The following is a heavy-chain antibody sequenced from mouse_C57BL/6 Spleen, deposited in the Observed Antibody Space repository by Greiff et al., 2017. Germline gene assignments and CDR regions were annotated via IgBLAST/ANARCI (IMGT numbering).Heavy chain of an antibody. Sequence: EVKLVESGPGLVKPSQSLSLTCSVTGYSITSGYYWNWIRQFPGNKLEWMGYISYDGSHNYNPSLKNRISITRDTSKNQFFLKLNSVTTEDTATYYCARDDGYYVFAYWGQGTLVTVSA. CDR1: GYSITSGYY. CDR3: ARDDGYYVFAY. CDR2: ISYDGSH. D-gene: IGHD2-3*01. J-gene: IGHJ3*01. V-gene: IGHV3-6*01.